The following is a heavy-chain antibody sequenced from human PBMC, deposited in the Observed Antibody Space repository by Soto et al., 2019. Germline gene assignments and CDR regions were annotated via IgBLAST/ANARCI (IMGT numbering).Heavy chain of an antibody. CDR1: GFTFDDYA. J-gene: IGHJ4*02. CDR3: TRVTLLVSFDY. D-gene: IGHD2-15*01. CDR2: ISWNSGSI. Sequence: EVQLVESGGGLVQPGRSLRLSCAASGFTFDDYAMHWVRQAPGKGLEWVSGISWNSGSIGYADSVKGRFTISRDNAKNSLYLQMNSRRAEDTALYYCTRVTLLVSFDYWGQGSLVTVSS. V-gene: IGHV3-9*01.